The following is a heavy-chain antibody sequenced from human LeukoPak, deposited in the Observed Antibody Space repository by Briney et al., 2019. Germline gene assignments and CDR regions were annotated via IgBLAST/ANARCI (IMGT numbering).Heavy chain of an antibody. CDR2: IIPIFGTA. CDR1: GGTFSSYA. V-gene: IGHV1-69*01. J-gene: IGHJ6*02. CDR3: ATDREYYYGMDV. Sequence: SVKVSCKASGGTFSSYAISWVRQAPGQGLEWMGGIIPIFGTANYAQKFQGRVTITADESTSTAYMELSSLRSEDTAVYYCATDREYYYGMDVWGQGTTVTVSS.